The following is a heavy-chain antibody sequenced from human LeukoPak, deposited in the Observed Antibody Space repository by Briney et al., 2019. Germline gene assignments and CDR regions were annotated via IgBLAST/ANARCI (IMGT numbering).Heavy chain of an antibody. D-gene: IGHD3-3*01. V-gene: IGHV3-74*01. CDR2: INTDGSTT. Sequence: GGSLRLSCAASGFTFSNAWVSWVRQAPGKGLVWVSRINTDGSTTTYADSVKGRFTISRDNAKNTLYLQMNSLRAEDTAVYYCARADPNYDFWSTTLRYWGQGTLVTVSS. CDR3: ARADPNYDFWSTTLRY. CDR1: GFTFSNAW. J-gene: IGHJ4*02.